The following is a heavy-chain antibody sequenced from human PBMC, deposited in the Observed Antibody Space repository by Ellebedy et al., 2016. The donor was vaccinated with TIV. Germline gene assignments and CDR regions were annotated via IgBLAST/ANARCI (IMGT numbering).Heavy chain of an antibody. V-gene: IGHV4-39*01. CDR2: IYYSGST. D-gene: IGHD2-21*02. CDR3: ARHGGDCGGDCSFPD. J-gene: IGHJ4*02. Sequence: SETLSLTXTVSGGSISSSSYYWGWIRQPPGKGLEWIGSIYYSGSTYYNPSLKSRVTISVDTSKNQFSLKLSSVTAADTAVYYCARHGGDCGGDCSFPDWGQGTLVTVSS. CDR1: GGSISSSSYY.